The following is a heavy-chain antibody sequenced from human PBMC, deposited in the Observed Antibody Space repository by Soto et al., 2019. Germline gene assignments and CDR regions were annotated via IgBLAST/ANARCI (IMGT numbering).Heavy chain of an antibody. Sequence: GGSLRLSYAASGFSFSSYAMSWVRQAPGKGLEWVSAISGSGGSTYYADSVKGRFTISRDNSKNTLYLQMNSLRAEDTAVYYCAKGCSSTSCPKNNYYSDMYVWDIGTTVTVSS. CDR1: GFSFSSYA. CDR3: AKGCSSTSCPKNNYYSDMYV. V-gene: IGHV3-23*01. J-gene: IGHJ6*03. D-gene: IGHD2-2*01. CDR2: ISGSGGST.